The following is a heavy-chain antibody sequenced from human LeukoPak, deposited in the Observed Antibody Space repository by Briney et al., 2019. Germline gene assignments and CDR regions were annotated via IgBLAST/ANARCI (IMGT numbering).Heavy chain of an antibody. CDR1: GFTFDDYA. CDR3: AKGEKKWLARQPDY. D-gene: IGHD6-19*01. V-gene: IGHV3-9*01. Sequence: GGSLRLSCAASGFTFDDYAMHWVRQAPGKGLEWVSGISWNSGNVGYADSVKGRFTISRDNAKNSLYLQMNNLRGEDTAFYYCAKGEKKWLARQPDYWGQGTLVTVSS. CDR2: ISWNSGNV. J-gene: IGHJ4*02.